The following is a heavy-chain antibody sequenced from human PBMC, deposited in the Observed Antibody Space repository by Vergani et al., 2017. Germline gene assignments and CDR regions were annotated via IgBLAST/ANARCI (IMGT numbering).Heavy chain of an antibody. V-gene: IGHV3-21*06. J-gene: IGHJ6*02. CDR1: GFTFSDFS. Sequence: VQLVESGGGLVKPGGSLRLSCAASGFTFSDFSMSWVRQAPGKGLEWVAFIGSSGPYINYADSVKGRFIISRDNTNNSLFLQLRSLRAEDAAVYYCARGCXSGRWPKKYGMDVWGQGATVTVSS. CDR2: IGSSGPYI. D-gene: IGHD2/OR15-2a*01. CDR3: ARGCXSGRWPKKYGMDV.